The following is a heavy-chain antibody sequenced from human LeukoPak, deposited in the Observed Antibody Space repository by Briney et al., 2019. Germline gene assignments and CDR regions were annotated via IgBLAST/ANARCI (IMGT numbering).Heavy chain of an antibody. CDR3: ARGGGDSGLYFAY. D-gene: IGHD5-12*01. V-gene: IGHV1-2*02. J-gene: IGHJ4*02. CDR1: GYSFTGFY. CDR2: VNPQSGAT. Sequence: ASVKVSCKASGYSFTGFYIHWVRQAPGQGLEWMAWVNPQSGATNYAQKFKDRITTTRDMSITTAYMEMTTLRSDDTAVYYCARGGGDSGLYFAYWGQGTLVTVSS.